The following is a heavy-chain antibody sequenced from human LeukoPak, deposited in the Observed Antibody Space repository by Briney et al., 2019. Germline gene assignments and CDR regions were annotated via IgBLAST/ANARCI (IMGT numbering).Heavy chain of an antibody. D-gene: IGHD5-12*01. J-gene: IGHJ4*02. Sequence: ETLSLTCTVSGGSISSYYVSWIRQPPGKGLEWIGDLYYIGSTNYNASLKRRVTISGDESKNKFSLKLRSVTAADTAVYDCARGYRGYEASFDYWGQGPWSPSP. V-gene: IGHV4-59*08. CDR1: GGSISSYY. CDR2: LYYIGST. CDR3: ARGYRGYEASFDY.